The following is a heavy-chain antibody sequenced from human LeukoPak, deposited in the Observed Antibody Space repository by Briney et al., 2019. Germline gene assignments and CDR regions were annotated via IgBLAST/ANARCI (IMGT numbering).Heavy chain of an antibody. Sequence: SETLSLTCTVSGGTISSGSYYWSWIRQPAGKGLEWIGRIYTSGSTNYNPSLKSRVTISVDTSKNQFSLKLSSVTAADTAVYYCARGVAMARWGQGTLVTVSS. D-gene: IGHD3-10*01. CDR1: GGTISSGSYY. CDR3: ARGVAMAR. J-gene: IGHJ4*02. V-gene: IGHV4-61*02. CDR2: IYTSGST.